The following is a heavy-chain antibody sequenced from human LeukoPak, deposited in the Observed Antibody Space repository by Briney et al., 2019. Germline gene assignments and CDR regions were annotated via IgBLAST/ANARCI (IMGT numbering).Heavy chain of an antibody. D-gene: IGHD3-22*01. J-gene: IGHJ3*02. V-gene: IGHV1-69*06. Sequence: SVKVSCKASGGTFSTYAISWVRQAPGQGLEWMGGIIPIFGTANYAQKFQGRVTITADKSTSTAYMELSSLRSEDTAVYYCARDRGDSSGYPLVSLDAFDIWGQGTMVTVSS. CDR3: ARDRGDSSGYPLVSLDAFDI. CDR1: GGTFSTYA. CDR2: IIPIFGTA.